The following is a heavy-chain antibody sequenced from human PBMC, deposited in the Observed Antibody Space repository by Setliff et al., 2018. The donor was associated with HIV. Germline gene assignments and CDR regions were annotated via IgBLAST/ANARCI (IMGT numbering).Heavy chain of an antibody. CDR3: ARVKYSYAQGFYYGLDV. J-gene: IGHJ6*02. D-gene: IGHD5-18*01. Sequence: SETLSLTCTVSGGSISSHSWSWIRQPPGKGLEWIGSIYSSGSTNYNPSLKSRVTMSVDTSKSQFSLKLRSVTAADTAMFYCARVKYSYAQGFYYGLDVWGQGTTVTVSS. V-gene: IGHV4-4*07. CDR1: GGSISSHS. CDR2: IYSSGST.